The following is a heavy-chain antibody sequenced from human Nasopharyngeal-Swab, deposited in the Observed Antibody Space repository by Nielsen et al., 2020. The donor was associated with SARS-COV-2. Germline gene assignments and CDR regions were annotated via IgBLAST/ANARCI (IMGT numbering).Heavy chain of an antibody. Sequence: WIRQPPGKGLEWIGYIYYSGSTYYNPSLKSRVTISVDTSKNQFSLKLSSVTAADTAAYYCARVFWGYCSSTSCSNYYYYYYMDVWGKGTTVTVSS. V-gene: IGHV4-31*02. CDR3: ARVFWGYCSSTSCSNYYYYYYMDV. J-gene: IGHJ6*03. CDR2: IYYSGST. D-gene: IGHD2-2*01.